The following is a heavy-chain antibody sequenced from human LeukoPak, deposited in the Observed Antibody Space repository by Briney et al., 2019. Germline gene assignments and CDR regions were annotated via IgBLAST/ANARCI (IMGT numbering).Heavy chain of an antibody. CDR2: IGSGRGGTT. CDR1: VFTLRSYA. Sequence: GRTLRLSCASSVFTLRSYAMRGVRQAPGRGGEWVLAIGSGRGGTTISAYSGKGRFTISRDNSKNTLYMQMSSLGDEDTAVYYCAKNYGSGRAVPYGMDVWGQGTTVTVSS. J-gene: IGHJ6*02. CDR3: AKNYGSGRAVPYGMDV. D-gene: IGHD3-10*01. V-gene: IGHV3-23*01.